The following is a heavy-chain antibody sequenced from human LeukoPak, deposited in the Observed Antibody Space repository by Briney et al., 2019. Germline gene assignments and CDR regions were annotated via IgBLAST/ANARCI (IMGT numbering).Heavy chain of an antibody. V-gene: IGHV4-34*01. J-gene: IGHJ6*03. D-gene: IGHD4/OR15-4a*01. Sequence: PSETLSLTCAVYGGSFSGYYWSWIRQPPGKGLEWIGEINHSGSTNYIPSLKSRVTISVDTSKNQFSLKLSSVTAADTAVYYCARARLFGYYYYYMDVWGKGTTVTVSS. CDR1: GGSFSGYY. CDR2: INHSGST. CDR3: ARARLFGYYYYYMDV.